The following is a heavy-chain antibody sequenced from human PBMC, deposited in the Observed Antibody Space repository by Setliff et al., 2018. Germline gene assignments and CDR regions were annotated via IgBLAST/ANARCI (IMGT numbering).Heavy chain of an antibody. Sequence: KPSETLSLTCTVSGDSISNYYWNWIRQPAGKGLEWIGRIYVTESTKYNPSLKSRVTLSIDTSKNQFSLKLSSVTAADAALYYCAASRAYTGAVEEWFLPKTFDSWGQGSPVTVS. D-gene: IGHD3-10*01. CDR1: GDSISNYY. V-gene: IGHV4-4*07. J-gene: IGHJ4*02. CDR2: IYVTEST. CDR3: AASRAYTGAVEEWFLPKTFDS.